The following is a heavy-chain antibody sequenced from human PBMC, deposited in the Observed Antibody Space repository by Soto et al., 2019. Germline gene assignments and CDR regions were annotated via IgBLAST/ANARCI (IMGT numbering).Heavy chain of an antibody. CDR3: ARDWREYCSSTSCYPVSWFDP. J-gene: IGHJ5*02. D-gene: IGHD2-2*01. Sequence: SETLSLTCTVSGGSISSGGYYWSWIRRHPGKGLEWIGYIYYSGSTYYNPSLKSRVTISVDTSKNQFSLKLSSVTAADTAVYYCARDWREYCSSTSCYPVSWFDPWGQGTLVTVSS. CDR2: IYYSGST. V-gene: IGHV4-31*03. CDR1: GGSISSGGYY.